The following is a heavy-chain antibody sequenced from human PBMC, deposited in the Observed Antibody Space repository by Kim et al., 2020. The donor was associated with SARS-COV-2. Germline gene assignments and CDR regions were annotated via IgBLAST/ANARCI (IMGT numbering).Heavy chain of an antibody. CDR3: ARVRAPAAGGAFDI. D-gene: IGHD2-2*01. CDR1: GFTVSTNF. Sequence: GGSLRLSCAASGFTVSTNFMGWVRQAPGKGLEWVSVVYTGGNTHYVESVKGRFTISRDNSKNTLYLQMNSLRAEDTAVYYCARVRAPAAGGAFDIWGQGT. CDR2: VYTGGNT. V-gene: IGHV3-53*01. J-gene: IGHJ3*02.